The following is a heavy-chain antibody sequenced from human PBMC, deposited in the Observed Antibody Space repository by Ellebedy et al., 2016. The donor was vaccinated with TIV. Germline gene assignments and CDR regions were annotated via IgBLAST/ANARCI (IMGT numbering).Heavy chain of an antibody. D-gene: IGHD1-1*01. CDR2: IYFSGTT. CDR1: GYSINSGVY. J-gene: IGHJ3*02. V-gene: IGHV4-38-2*02. CDR3: ARGPVLYNFDAFDI. Sequence: SETLSLTCTVSGYSINSGVYWGWIRQPPGKGLEWIASIYFSGTTYYTPSLKSRVTISADTSKTQFSLKLTSVTAPDTAVYYCARGPVLYNFDAFDIWGHGTMVTVAS.